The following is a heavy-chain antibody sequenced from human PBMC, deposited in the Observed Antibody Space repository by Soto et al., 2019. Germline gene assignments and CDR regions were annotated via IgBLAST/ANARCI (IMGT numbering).Heavy chain of an antibody. CDR3: AREIRAHCGGDCYFLNWYFDL. Sequence: QVQLVQSGAEVKKPGSSVKVSCKASGGTFSSYAISWVRQAPGQGLEWMGGIIPIFGTANYAQKFQGRVKITADEPTSTAYMELSSLRAEDTAVYYCAREIRAHCGGDCYFLNWYFDLWGRGTLVTVSS. CDR1: GGTFSSYA. D-gene: IGHD2-21*02. V-gene: IGHV1-69*12. CDR2: IIPIFGTA. J-gene: IGHJ2*01.